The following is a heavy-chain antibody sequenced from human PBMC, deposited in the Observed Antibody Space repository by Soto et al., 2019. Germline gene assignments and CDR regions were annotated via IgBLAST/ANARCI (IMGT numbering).Heavy chain of an antibody. CDR1: GFTVSSSNY. J-gene: IGHJ4*02. Sequence: PGGSLRLSCVVSGFTVSSSNYMSWVRQAPGKGLEWVSVIYTGGTTYCADSVKGRFTISRDNSKNTLYLQMNSLRAEDTAVYYCHGYGYWGQGTLVTVSS. CDR3: HGYGY. D-gene: IGHD5-12*01. CDR2: IYTGGTT. V-gene: IGHV3-53*01.